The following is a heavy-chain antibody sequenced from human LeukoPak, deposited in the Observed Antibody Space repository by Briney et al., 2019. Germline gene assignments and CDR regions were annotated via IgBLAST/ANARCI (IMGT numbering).Heavy chain of an antibody. CDR3: ARGPSLGSYYNGFDP. CDR1: GYTFTSYD. J-gene: IGHJ5*02. Sequence: ASVKVSCKASGYTFTSYDINWVRQATGQGLEWMGRMKPNSGDTVYAQRFQGRVTMTLNTSISTAYMELSSLRSEDTAVYYCARGPSLGSYYNGFDPWGQGTLVTVSS. D-gene: IGHD3-10*01. CDR2: MKPNSGDT. V-gene: IGHV1-8*01.